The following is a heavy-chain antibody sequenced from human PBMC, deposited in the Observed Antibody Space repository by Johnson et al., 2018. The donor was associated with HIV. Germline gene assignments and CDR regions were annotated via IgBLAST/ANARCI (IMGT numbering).Heavy chain of an antibody. D-gene: IGHD1-26*01. CDR3: ASPSGSSRLAFDI. Sequence: QLVESGGGVVQPGRSLRLSCAASGFTFSSYAMHWVRQAPGKGLEWVAVISYDGGNKYYADSVKGRFTISRDNSKNTLYLQMNSLRAEDTAVYYCASPSGSSRLAFDIWGQGTMVTVSS. CDR1: GFTFSSYA. V-gene: IGHV3-30*14. J-gene: IGHJ3*02. CDR2: ISYDGGNK.